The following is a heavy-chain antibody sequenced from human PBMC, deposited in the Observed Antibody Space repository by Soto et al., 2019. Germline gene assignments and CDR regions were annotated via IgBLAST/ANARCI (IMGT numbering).Heavy chain of an antibody. Sequence: ASVKVSCKASGYTFTGYYMHWVRQAPGQGLEWMGWINPNSGGTNYAQKFQGWVTMTSDTSISTAYMELNRLRSDDTAVDYCARGRGGSGSYTYYFDYWGQGTLVTVSS. CDR2: INPNSGGT. V-gene: IGHV1-2*04. D-gene: IGHD3-10*01. J-gene: IGHJ4*02. CDR3: ARGRGGSGSYTYYFDY. CDR1: GYTFTGYY.